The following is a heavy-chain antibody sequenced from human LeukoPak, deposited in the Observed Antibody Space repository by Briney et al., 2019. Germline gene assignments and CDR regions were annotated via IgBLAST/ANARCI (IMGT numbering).Heavy chain of an antibody. CDR3: ARDQGSYTDYEVDY. Sequence: GGSLRLSCAASGFTFSSYSMNWVRQAPGKGLEWVSFISSSGTFIYYEDSVKGRFIITRDNAKKSLFLQLNSLRPEDTGVYYCARDQGSYTDYEVDYWGQGTLVTVSS. V-gene: IGHV3-21*01. CDR2: ISSSGTFI. D-gene: IGHD5-12*01. CDR1: GFTFSSYS. J-gene: IGHJ4*02.